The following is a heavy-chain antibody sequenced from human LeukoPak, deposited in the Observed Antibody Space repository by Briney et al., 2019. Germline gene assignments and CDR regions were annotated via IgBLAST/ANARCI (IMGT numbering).Heavy chain of an antibody. D-gene: IGHD3-10*01. V-gene: IGHV1-69*01. CDR2: IIPIFGTA. CDR1: GGTFSSYA. Sequence: SVTVSCKASGGTFSSYAISWVRQAPGQGLEWMGGIIPIFGTANYAQKFQGRVTITADESTSTAYMELSSLRSEDMAVYYCARVAKIRGVIIIPDSYGMDVWGKGTTVTVSS. CDR3: ARVAKIRGVIIIPDSYGMDV. J-gene: IGHJ6*04.